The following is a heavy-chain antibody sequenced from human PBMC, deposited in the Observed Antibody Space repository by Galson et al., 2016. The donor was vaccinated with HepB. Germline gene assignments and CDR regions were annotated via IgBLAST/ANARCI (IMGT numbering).Heavy chain of an antibody. J-gene: IGHJ4*02. CDR1: GHTSTTYG. Sequence: SVKVSCKASGHTSTTYGISWVRQAPGQGLEWMGWISGHNGNTVYAQKFQGRVTVTTDTSTSTAFMEMRSLRSDDTAVYYCARDWAEVFTNADNWGQGTLVTVTS. CDR3: ARDWAEVFTNADN. D-gene: IGHD1-1*01. V-gene: IGHV1-18*01. CDR2: ISGHNGNT.